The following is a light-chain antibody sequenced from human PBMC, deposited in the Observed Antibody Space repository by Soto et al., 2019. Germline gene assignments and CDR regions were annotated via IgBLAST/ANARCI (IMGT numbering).Light chain of an antibody. CDR1: QGISSY. Sequence: IQLTQSPSSLSASVGDRVTITCRASQGISSYLAWYQQKPGKAPKLLIYAASTLQSGVPSRFSCSGSGTDFTLTISSLQPEDFATYYCQQPRAFGQGTKVEIK. J-gene: IGKJ1*01. CDR2: AAS. CDR3: QQPRA. V-gene: IGKV1-9*01.